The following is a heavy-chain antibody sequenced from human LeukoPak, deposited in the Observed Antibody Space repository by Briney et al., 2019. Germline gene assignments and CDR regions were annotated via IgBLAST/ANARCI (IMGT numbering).Heavy chain of an antibody. CDR1: GFTFSSYE. Sequence: GGSLRLSCAASGFTFSSYEMNWVRQAPGKGLEWVSYISSSGSTIYYADSVKGRFTISRDNAKNSLYLQMNSLRAEDTAVYYCAREIPNDYVWGSYRYTFDYWGQGTLVTVSS. J-gene: IGHJ4*02. CDR3: AREIPNDYVWGSYRYTFDY. V-gene: IGHV3-48*03. CDR2: ISSSGSTI. D-gene: IGHD3-16*02.